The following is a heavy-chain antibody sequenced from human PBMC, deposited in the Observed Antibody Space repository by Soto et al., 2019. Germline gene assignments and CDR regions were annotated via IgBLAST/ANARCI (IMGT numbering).Heavy chain of an antibody. V-gene: IGHV4-34*01. Sequence: PSETLSLACAVYVGSFSGYYWSWIRQPPGKGLEWIGEINHSGSTNYNPSLKSRVTISVDTSKNQFSLKLSSVTAADTAVYYCAVRSGHRIAPVHKGYDPCCQRTRGTVSS. D-gene: IGHD6-13*01. J-gene: IGHJ5*02. CDR2: INHSGST. CDR1: VGSFSGYY. CDR3: AVRSGHRIAPVHKGYDP.